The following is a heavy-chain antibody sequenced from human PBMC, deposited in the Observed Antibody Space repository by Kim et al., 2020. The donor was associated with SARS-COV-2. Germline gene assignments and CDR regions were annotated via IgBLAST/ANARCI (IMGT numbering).Heavy chain of an antibody. V-gene: IGHV3-23*01. J-gene: IGHJ4*02. CDR3: AKDSPWRTDY. Sequence: THYADSVRGRSAMSGDNSENTLFLQMNSLRAEDTAVYYCAKDSPWRTDYWGQGTLVTVSS. CDR2: T.